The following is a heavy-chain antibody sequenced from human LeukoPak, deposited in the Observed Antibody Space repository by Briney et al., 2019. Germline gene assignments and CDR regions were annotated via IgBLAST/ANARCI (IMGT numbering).Heavy chain of an antibody. CDR2: IYYSGST. V-gene: IGHV4-59*08. CDR3: ARHDYGDYGAY. J-gene: IGHJ4*02. D-gene: IGHD4-17*01. CDR1: GGSISSYY. Sequence: PSETLSLTCTVSGGSISSYYWSWIRQPPGKGLEWIGYIYYSGSTNYNPSLKSRVTISVDTSKNQFSLKLSSVTAADTVVYYCARHDYGDYGAYWGQGTLVTVSS.